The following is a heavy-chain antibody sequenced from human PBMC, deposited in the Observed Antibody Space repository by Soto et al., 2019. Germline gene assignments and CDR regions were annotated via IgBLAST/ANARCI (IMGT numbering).Heavy chain of an antibody. D-gene: IGHD6-13*01. Sequence: EVQLLESGGGLVQPGGSLRLSCAASGFTFSSYAVSWVRQAPGKGLEWATAISGSGGRTYYADSVKGWFSITRVNSKSTLYLLMIILRVDDTAVDYCAKEPAGATSWYYWYFVLWGRGTLVTVSS. CDR3: AKEPAGATSWYYWYFVL. J-gene: IGHJ2*01. CDR2: ISGSGGRT. CDR1: GFTFSSYA. V-gene: IGHV3-23*01.